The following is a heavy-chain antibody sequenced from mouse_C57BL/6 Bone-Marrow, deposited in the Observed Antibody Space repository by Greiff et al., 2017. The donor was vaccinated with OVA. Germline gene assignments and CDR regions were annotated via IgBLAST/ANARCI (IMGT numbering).Heavy chain of an antibody. V-gene: IGHV5-12*01. CDR3: ARHEGDSLDY. Sequence: EVKLVESGGGLVQPGGSLKLSCAASGFTFSDYYMYWVRQTPEKRLEWVAYISNGGGSTYSPDTVKGRFTISRDNAKNTLYLQMSRLKSEDTAMYYCARHEGDSLDYWGQGTTLTVSS. CDR1: GFTFSDYY. J-gene: IGHJ2*01. D-gene: IGHD3-3*01. CDR2: ISNGGGST.